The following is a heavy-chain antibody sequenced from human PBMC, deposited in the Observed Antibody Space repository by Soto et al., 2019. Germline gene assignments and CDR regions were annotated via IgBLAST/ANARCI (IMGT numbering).Heavy chain of an antibody. J-gene: IGHJ4*02. CDR3: ARLSMSSGSYLDY. V-gene: IGHV1-2*02. D-gene: IGHD3-10*01. Sequence: ASVKVSCKASGYTFTGYYMHWVRQAPGQGLEWMGWINPNSGGTNYAQKFQGRVTMTRDNAKNSLYLQMNSLRAEDTAVYYCARLSMSSGSYLDYWGQGTLVTVSS. CDR1: GYTFTGYY. CDR2: INPNSGGT.